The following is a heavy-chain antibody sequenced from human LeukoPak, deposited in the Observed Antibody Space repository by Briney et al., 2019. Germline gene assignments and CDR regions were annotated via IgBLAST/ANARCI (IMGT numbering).Heavy chain of an antibody. CDR1: GFTISSNY. Sequence: GGSLRLSCAASGFTISSNYMSWVRQAPGKGLEWVSVIYSGGSTYYADSVKGRFTISRDNSKNMLYLQMDSLRAEDTAVYYCARAWYDSSGYYSFDYWGQGTLVTVSS. D-gene: IGHD3-22*01. J-gene: IGHJ4*02. CDR3: ARAWYDSSGYYSFDY. CDR2: IYSGGST. V-gene: IGHV3-53*01.